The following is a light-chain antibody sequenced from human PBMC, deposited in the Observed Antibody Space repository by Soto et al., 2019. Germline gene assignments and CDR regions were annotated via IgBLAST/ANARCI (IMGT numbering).Light chain of an antibody. J-gene: IGKJ1*01. CDR2: GAS. Sequence: EIVLTQSPGTLSLSPGERATLSCRASQSVSSSHLAWYQQKPGQAPRLLIYGASSRATGIPDRFSGSGSGTDFTLTISRLEPEDFAVYYCHQYGSSPLTFGQGTKVEIK. V-gene: IGKV3-20*01. CDR1: QSVSSSH. CDR3: HQYGSSPLT.